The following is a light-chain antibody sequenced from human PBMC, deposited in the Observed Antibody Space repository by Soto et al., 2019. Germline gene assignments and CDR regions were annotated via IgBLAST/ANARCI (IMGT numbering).Light chain of an antibody. CDR1: SSDIGSYSL. V-gene: IGLV2-23*02. CDR2: EVS. J-gene: IGLJ3*02. CDR3: CSYAGSTWV. Sequence: QSALTQPASVSGSPGQSITISCNGTSSDIGSYSLVSWYQQHPGRAPKLMIYEVSKWPSGVSNRFSGSKSGNTASLAISGLQAEDEADYYCCSYAGSTWVFGGGTKLTVL.